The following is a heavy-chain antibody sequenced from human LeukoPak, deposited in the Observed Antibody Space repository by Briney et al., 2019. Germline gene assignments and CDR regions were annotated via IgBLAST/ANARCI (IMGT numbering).Heavy chain of an antibody. CDR1: GYTFSSSW. Sequence: GESLKISCKGSGYTFSSSWIGWVRQMPGKGLEWMGIIYPGDSDTRYSPSFQGQVTISADKSINTAYLQWSSLKATDTAIYYCARQYGRPFDYWGQGTLVTVYS. D-gene: IGHD4-17*01. CDR2: IYPGDSDT. V-gene: IGHV5-51*01. CDR3: ARQYGRPFDY. J-gene: IGHJ4*02.